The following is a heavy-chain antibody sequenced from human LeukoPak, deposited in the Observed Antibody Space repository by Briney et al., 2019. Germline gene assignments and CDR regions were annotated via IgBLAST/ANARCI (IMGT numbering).Heavy chain of an antibody. CDR1: GFTFSSYW. D-gene: IGHD3-10*01. V-gene: IGHV3-74*01. CDR3: ARLISGALDY. CDR2: INTDGSRT. J-gene: IGHJ4*02. Sequence: PGGSLRLSCAASGFTFSSYWMHWVRQAPGKGLVWVSRINTDGSRTDYADSVKGRFTISRDNAKNTLYLQMNSLRAEDTAVYYCARLISGALDYWGQGTLVTVSS.